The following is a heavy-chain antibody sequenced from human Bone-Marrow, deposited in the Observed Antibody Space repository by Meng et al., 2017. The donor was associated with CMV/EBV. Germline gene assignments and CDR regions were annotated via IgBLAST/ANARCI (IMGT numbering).Heavy chain of an antibody. D-gene: IGHD6-13*01. CDR2: IYYSGSTNSGST. CDR3: ARGLAAAATKYQFDC. CDR1: GASISPYF. J-gene: IGHJ4*02. V-gene: IGHV4-59*01. Sequence: GSLRLSCTVSGASISPYFWSWVRQSPGKGLEWLGYIYYSGSTNSGSTIYNPSLQSRVTISVDTSRHQFSLTLSSVTAADTAVYYCARGLAAAATKYQFDCWGQGMLVTVSS.